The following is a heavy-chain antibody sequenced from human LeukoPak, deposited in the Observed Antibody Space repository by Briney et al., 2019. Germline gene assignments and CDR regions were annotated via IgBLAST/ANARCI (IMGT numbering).Heavy chain of an antibody. CDR3: ARAGYCGTNCYFRD. J-gene: IGHJ4*02. D-gene: IGHD2-21*02. V-gene: IGHV4-59*11. Sequence: SETLSLTCTVSRGSISSHFWSWIRQPPGKGLEWIGYIYYSGSTNYNPSLRSRVTMSVDTSKNQFSLKLSSVTAADTAIYYCARAGYCGTNCYFRDWGQGTLVTVSS. CDR1: RGSISSHF. CDR2: IYYSGST.